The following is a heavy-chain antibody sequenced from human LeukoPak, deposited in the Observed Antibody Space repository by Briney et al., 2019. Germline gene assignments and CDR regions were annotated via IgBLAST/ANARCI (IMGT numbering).Heavy chain of an antibody. Sequence: SGGSLRLSCAASGFTFSDYYMSWIRQAPGKGLEWVSYITSSGSTRYYPDSVKGRFTISRDNAKNSLYLQMNSLRAEDTAVYYCARDRGSYSSSWGNAFDIWGQGTMVTVSS. J-gene: IGHJ3*02. D-gene: IGHD6-13*01. CDR3: ARDRGSYSSSWGNAFDI. CDR2: ITSSGSTR. V-gene: IGHV3-11*01. CDR1: GFTFSDYY.